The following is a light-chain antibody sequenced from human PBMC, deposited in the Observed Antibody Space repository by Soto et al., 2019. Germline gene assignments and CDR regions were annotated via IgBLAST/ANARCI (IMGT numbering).Light chain of an antibody. V-gene: IGLV2-14*01. CDR1: SSDVGAYNY. J-gene: IGLJ1*01. CDR2: DVT. CDR3: SSYTSNTTPYV. Sequence: QSALTQPASVSGSPGQSIAISCTGTSSDVGAYNYVSWYQQHPGKVPKLVIYDVTNRPSGVSDRFSGSKSGNTASLTISGLQAEDEADYYCSSYTSNTTPYVFGTGTKRTVL.